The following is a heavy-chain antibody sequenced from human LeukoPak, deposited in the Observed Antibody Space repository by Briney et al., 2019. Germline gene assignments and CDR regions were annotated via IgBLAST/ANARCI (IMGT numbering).Heavy chain of an antibody. Sequence: SVKVSCKAFGGTFSSYAISWVRQAPGQGLEWMGRIIPIFGTANYAQKFQGRVTITTDESTSTAYMELSSLRSEDTAVYYCARRHPWEWEDAFDIWGQGTMVTVSS. D-gene: IGHD1-26*01. CDR1: GGTFSSYA. CDR3: ARRHPWEWEDAFDI. V-gene: IGHV1-69*05. J-gene: IGHJ3*02. CDR2: IIPIFGTA.